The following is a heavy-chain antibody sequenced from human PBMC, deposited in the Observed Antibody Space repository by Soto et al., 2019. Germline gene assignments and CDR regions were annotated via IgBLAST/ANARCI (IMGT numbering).Heavy chain of an antibody. CDR3: ASTNSFGASFGVAHYHFDY. V-gene: IGHV4-34*01. Sequence: SETLSLTCAVYGGSFSGYYWSWIRQPPGKGLEWIVEINHSGSTNYNPSLKSRVTISADTSKNQFSLKLSSVTAADTAVYYCASTNSFGASFGVAHYHFDYWGKGTLVIVSS. D-gene: IGHD3-3*01. CDR2: INHSGST. CDR1: GGSFSGYY. J-gene: IGHJ4*02.